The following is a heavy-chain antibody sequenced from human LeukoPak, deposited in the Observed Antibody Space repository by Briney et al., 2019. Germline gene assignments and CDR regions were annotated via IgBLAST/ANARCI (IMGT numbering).Heavy chain of an antibody. CDR1: GYSFTTYA. CDR2: INTNTGNP. CDR3: ARALVSHYYDSSGY. Sequence: ASVKVSCKASGYSFTTYAMSWVRQAPGQGLEWMGWINTNTGNPTYAQGFTGRFVFSLDTSVSTAYLQISSLKAEDTAVYYCARALVSHYYDSSGYWGQGTLVTVSS. D-gene: IGHD3-22*01. J-gene: IGHJ4*02. V-gene: IGHV7-4-1*02.